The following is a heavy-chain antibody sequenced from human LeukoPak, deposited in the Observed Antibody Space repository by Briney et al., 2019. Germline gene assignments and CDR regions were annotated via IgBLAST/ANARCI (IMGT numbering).Heavy chain of an antibody. CDR1: GFTFSSYA. CDR3: ARDSPGYGGYSY. CDR2: IKEDGSAK. Sequence: TGGSLRLSCAASGFTFSSYAMYWVRQAPGKGLEWVANIKEDGSAKYCVDSMRGQFTISRDNAKNSLYLQINSLRAEDTAVYYCARDSPGYGGYSYWGQGTLVTVSS. J-gene: IGHJ4*02. D-gene: IGHD5-12*01. V-gene: IGHV3-7*04.